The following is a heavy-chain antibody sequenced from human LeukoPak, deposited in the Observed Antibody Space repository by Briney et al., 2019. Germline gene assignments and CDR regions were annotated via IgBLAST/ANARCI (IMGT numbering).Heavy chain of an antibody. V-gene: IGHV1-2*02. Sequence: GASVKVSCKASGYTFTGYYLHWVRQAPGQGFEWMGWIHPNSGDTNYAQEFQGRVTMTRDTSISTAYMELSSLRSDDTAVYYCARLAAVPGWGQGTLVTVSS. CDR2: IHPNSGDT. J-gene: IGHJ1*01. CDR3: ARLAAVPG. CDR1: GYTFTGYY. D-gene: IGHD6-19*01.